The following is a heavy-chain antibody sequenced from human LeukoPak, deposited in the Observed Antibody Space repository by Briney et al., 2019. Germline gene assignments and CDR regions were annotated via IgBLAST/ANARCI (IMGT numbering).Heavy chain of an antibody. Sequence: GRSLRLSCAASGFSVSSNYMSWVRQAPGKGLEWVSVIYSGGSTYYADSVKGRFTISRDNSKNTLYLQMNTLRAEDTAVYYCARDLGYNYGYVGAFDIWGQGTLVTVSS. V-gene: IGHV3-66*01. D-gene: IGHD5-18*01. CDR2: IYSGGST. J-gene: IGHJ3*02. CDR1: GFSVSSNY. CDR3: ARDLGYNYGYVGAFDI.